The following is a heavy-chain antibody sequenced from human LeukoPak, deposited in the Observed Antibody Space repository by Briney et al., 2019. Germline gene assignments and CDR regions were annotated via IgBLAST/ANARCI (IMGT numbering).Heavy chain of an antibody. CDR3: TTVGYDILTGYRDY. CDR2: IKSKTDGGTT. D-gene: IGHD3-9*01. CDR1: GFTFSNAW. J-gene: IGHJ4*02. V-gene: IGHV3-15*01. Sequence: GGSLRLSCAASGFTFSNAWMSWVRQAPGKGLEWVGRIKSKTDGGTTDYAAPVKGRFTISRDDSKNTLYLQMNSLKTEDTAVYYCTTVGYDILTGYRDYWGQGTLVTVSS.